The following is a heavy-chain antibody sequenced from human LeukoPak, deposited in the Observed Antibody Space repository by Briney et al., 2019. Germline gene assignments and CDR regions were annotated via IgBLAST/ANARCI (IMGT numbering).Heavy chain of an antibody. CDR2: INHSGST. CDR1: GGSFSGYY. Sequence: SETLSLTCAVYGGSFSGYYWSWIRQPPGNGLEWIGEINHSGSTNYNPSLKSRVTISVDTSKNQFSLKLSSVTAADTAVYYCARVPQRWTTVSRGWFDPWGQGTLVTVSS. CDR3: ARVPQRWTTVSRGWFDP. J-gene: IGHJ5*02. V-gene: IGHV4-34*01. D-gene: IGHD4-17*01.